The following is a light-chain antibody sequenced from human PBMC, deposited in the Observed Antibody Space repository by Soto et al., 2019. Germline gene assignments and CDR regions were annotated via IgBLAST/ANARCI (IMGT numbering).Light chain of an antibody. CDR2: WAS. CDR1: QNVLYSSNNKNY. V-gene: IGKV4-1*01. Sequence: DIVMTQSPDSLAVSLGERATINCKSSQNVLYSSNNKNYLAWYQQKPRQPPKLLIYWASTRESGVPDRFSGSGSETDFTLTISSLQAEDVAVYYCQQYYASPFTFGPGTKVEI. CDR3: QQYYASPFT. J-gene: IGKJ3*01.